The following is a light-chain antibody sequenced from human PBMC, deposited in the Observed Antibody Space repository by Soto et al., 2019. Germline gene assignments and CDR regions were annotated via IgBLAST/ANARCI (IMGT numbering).Light chain of an antibody. CDR1: SSNIGAGYD. CDR3: QSYDTSLSADV. CDR2: GNS. J-gene: IGLJ1*01. Sequence: QSVLAQPPSVSGAPGQKVTISCTGSSSNIGAGYDLHWYQQLPGTAPKLLLYGNSNRPSGVPDRFSGSKSGTSGSLAITGLQAEDEADYYCQSYDTSLSADVFGTGTQLTVL. V-gene: IGLV1-40*01.